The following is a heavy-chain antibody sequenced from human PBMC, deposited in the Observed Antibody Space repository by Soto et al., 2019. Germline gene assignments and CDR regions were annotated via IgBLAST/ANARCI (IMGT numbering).Heavy chain of an antibody. V-gene: IGHV3-23*01. CDR1: GFTFSSYT. J-gene: IGHJ4*02. Sequence: EVQLLESGGGLVQPGGSLRLSCAASGFTFSSYTMNWVRQAPGEGLEWVSGINSGGRTYYADSVKGRFTISRDDSKNTLYLQIISLRAEDTAVYYCAKDLRPDGVWDFDYWGQGTLVTVSS. D-gene: IGHD4-17*01. CDR2: INSGGRT. CDR3: AKDLRPDGVWDFDY.